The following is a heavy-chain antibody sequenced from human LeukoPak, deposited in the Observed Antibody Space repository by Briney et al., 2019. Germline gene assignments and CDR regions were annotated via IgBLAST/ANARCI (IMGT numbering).Heavy chain of an antibody. Sequence: SETLSLTCTVSGGSISSNNYDWGWIRQPPGKGLEWIGNIYYSGSTYYNPSLKSRVTISVDTSKNQFSLKLSSVTATDTAVYYCAKSSSWYREFDYWGQGTLVTVSS. CDR1: GGSISSNNYD. CDR3: AKSSSWYREFDY. D-gene: IGHD6-13*01. J-gene: IGHJ4*02. CDR2: IYYSGST. V-gene: IGHV4-39*01.